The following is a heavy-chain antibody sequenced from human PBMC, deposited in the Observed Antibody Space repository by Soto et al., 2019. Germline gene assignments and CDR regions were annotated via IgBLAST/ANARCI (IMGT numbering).Heavy chain of an antibody. CDR1: GGTFSSYA. J-gene: IGHJ6*02. CDR2: IIPIFGTA. Sequence: GASVKVSGKASGGTFSSYAISWVRQAPGQGLEWMGGIIPIFGTANYAQKFQGRVTITADESTSTAYMELSSLRSEDTAVYYCASTSSDDSSGYYSGGYYYYGMDVWGQGTTVTVSS. CDR3: ASTSSDDSSGYYSGGYYYYGMDV. D-gene: IGHD3-22*01. V-gene: IGHV1-69*13.